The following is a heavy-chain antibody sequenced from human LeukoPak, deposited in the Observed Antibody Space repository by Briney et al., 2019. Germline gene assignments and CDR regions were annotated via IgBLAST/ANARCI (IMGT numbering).Heavy chain of an antibody. J-gene: IGHJ3*02. V-gene: IGHV4-39*07. CDR1: GGSISSSSYY. CDR2: IYYSGST. D-gene: IGHD4-17*01. CDR3: ARVGADYGDRPDAFDI. Sequence: PSETLSLTCTVSGGSISSSSYYWGWIRQPPGKGLEWIGSIYYSGSTYYNPSLKSRVTISVDTSRNQFSLKLSSVTAADTAVYYCARVGADYGDRPDAFDIWGQGTMVTVSS.